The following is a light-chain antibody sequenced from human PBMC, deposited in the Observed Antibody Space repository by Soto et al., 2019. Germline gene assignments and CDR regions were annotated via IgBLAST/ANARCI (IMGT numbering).Light chain of an antibody. CDR2: GAS. CDR1: QSVSSN. J-gene: IGKJ4*01. CDR3: HQYNNWPS. V-gene: IGKV3-15*01. Sequence: EIVMTQSPATLSVSPGERATLSCRASQSVSSNLAWYQQKPGQAPRLLIYGASTSATGIPARFSGSGSGTEFTLTISSLQSEDFAVYYCHQYNNWPSFGGGTKVEIK.